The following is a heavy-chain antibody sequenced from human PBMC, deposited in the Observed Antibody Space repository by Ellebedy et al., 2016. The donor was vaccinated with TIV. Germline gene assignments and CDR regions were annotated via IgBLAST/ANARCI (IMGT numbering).Heavy chain of an antibody. CDR3: TRGYSGTGTYAFDV. Sequence: GGSLRLXXAASGFTFSSYGMYWVRQAPGKGLEWVGRIGNKAYSYTTEYAASVRGRFTISRDDSKDSLYLLMNSLQSEDTALYYCTRGYSGTGTYAFDVWGQGTVVTVSS. V-gene: IGHV3-72*01. J-gene: IGHJ3*01. CDR1: GFTFSSYG. CDR2: IGNKAYSYTT. D-gene: IGHD1-14*01.